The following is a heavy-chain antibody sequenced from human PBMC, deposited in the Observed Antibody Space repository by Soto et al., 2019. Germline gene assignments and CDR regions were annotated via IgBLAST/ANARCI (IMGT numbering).Heavy chain of an antibody. CDR2: IVVGSGNT. Sequence: ASANDSCTATRLNLTSSPMHRARQARRQRIEWIGWIVVGSGNTNYAQKFQERVTITRDMSTSTAYMELSSLRSEDTAVYYCAKSPNPGSATPSYYGMDVWGLGTTVTVSS. CDR1: RLNLTSSP. V-gene: IGHV1-58*02. CDR3: AKSPNPGSATPSYYGMDV. D-gene: IGHD2-15*01. J-gene: IGHJ6*02.